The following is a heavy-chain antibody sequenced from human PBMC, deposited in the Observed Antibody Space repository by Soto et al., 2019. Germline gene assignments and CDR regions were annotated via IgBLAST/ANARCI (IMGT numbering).Heavy chain of an antibody. J-gene: IGHJ6*02. CDR3: ARSRDGYSFYFYYGMDG. CDR1: GFTFTNYD. D-gene: IGHD4-4*01. CDR2: ILHDGSAE. V-gene: IGHV3-30*03. Sequence: GGSLRLSCAASGFTFTNYDMHWVRQAPGRGLEWMALILHDGSAEYYADSVKGRFTFSRDNSKNTLYLQMNSLRAEDTAVYYCARSRDGYSFYFYYGMDGWGQGTTVTVSS.